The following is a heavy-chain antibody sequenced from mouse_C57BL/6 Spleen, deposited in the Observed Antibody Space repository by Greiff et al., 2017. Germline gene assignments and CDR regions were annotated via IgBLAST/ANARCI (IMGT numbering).Heavy chain of an antibody. D-gene: IGHD4-1*01. CDR2: IWSGGST. CDR3: ARTGFDY. V-gene: IGHV2-2*01. J-gene: IGHJ2*01. CDR1: GFSLTSYG. Sequence: QVHVQQSGPGLVQPSQSLSITCTASGFSLTSYGVHWVRQSPGKGLEWLGVIWSGGSTDYNAAFISRLSISKDNSKSQVCCKMDSLQADDTAIYCCARTGFDYWGQGTTLTVSS.